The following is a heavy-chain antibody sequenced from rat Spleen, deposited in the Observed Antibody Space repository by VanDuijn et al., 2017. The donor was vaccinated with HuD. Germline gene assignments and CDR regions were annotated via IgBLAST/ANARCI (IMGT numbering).Heavy chain of an antibody. CDR2: IWADGRT. V-gene: IGHV2-32*01. J-gene: IGHJ2*01. D-gene: IGHD1-2*01. CDR3: ARAGYSTHY. Sequence: QVQLQEPAPGLVQPSQTQSLTCTVSGFSLTSYNVHWVRQPPGKGLEWMGVIWADGRTTYNSPLTSRLSISRDTSKSQVFLKMSSLKTEDTATYYCARAGYSTHYWGQGVMSLSPQ. CDR1: GFSLTSYN.